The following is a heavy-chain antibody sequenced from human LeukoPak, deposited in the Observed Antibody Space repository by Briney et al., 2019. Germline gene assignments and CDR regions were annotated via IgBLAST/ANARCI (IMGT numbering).Heavy chain of an antibody. CDR2: INSDGTST. J-gene: IGHJ4*02. CDR3: AKDPCSSTSCSRFDY. V-gene: IGHV3-74*01. Sequence: PGGSLRLSCAASGFTFSSHWMHWVRQAPGKGLVWVSRINSDGTSTNYADSVKGRFTISRDNAKNTLYLQMNSLRAEDTAVYYCAKDPCSSTSCSRFDYWGQGTLVTVSS. CDR1: GFTFSSHW. D-gene: IGHD2-2*01.